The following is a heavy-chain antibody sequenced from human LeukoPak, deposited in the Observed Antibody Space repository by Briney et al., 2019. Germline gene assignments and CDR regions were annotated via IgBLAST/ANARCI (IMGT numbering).Heavy chain of an antibody. CDR1: GGSISSGGYS. J-gene: IGHJ4*02. D-gene: IGHD5-12*01. CDR3: VRRSGYGLDY. CDR2: IYHSGST. V-gene: IGHV4-30-2*01. Sequence: PPETLSLTCTVSGGSISSGGYSWSWIRQPPGKGLEWIGYIYHSGSTYYNPSLKSRVTISVDRSKNQLSLKLSSVTAADTAVYYCVRRSGYGLDYWGQGTLVTVSS.